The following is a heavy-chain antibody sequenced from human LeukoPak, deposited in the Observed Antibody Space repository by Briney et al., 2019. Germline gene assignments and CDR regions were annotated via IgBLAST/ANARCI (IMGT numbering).Heavy chain of an antibody. CDR2: INPNNGGT. CDR3: ARIGYYDSSDSYY. V-gene: IGHV1-2*02. D-gene: IGHD3-22*01. J-gene: IGHJ4*02. CDR1: GYTFTVNY. Sequence: GASVKVSCKASGYTFTVNYMHWVRQAPGQGLEWMGWINPNNGGTHYAQKFQGRVTMTRDTSISTVYMELSRLTSDDTAVYYCARIGYYDSSDSYYWGQGTLVTVSS.